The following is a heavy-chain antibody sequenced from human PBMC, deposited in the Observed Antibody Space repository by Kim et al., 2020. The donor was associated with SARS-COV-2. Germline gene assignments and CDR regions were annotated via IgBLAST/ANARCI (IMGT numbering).Heavy chain of an antibody. J-gene: IGHJ4*03. D-gene: IGHD6-19*01. CDR2: IDKAGNT. V-gene: IGHV3-13*04. CDR1: EFTINSHA. Sequence: GGSLRLSCAASEFTINSHAMHWVRQAAGKGLEWVSGIDKAGNTYYPGSVKGRFTISRENAENSLYLQMNSMTVGDTAAYYCASVRPFYGWGSGYFAFWG. CDR3: ASVRPFYGWGSGYFAF.